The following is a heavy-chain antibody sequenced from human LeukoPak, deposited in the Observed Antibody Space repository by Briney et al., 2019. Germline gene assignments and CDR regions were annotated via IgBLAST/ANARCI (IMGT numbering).Heavy chain of an antibody. D-gene: IGHD3-22*01. CDR2: ISSSSSYI. Sequence: GGSLRLSCAASGFTFSGYSMNWVRQAPGKGLEWVSSISSSSSYIYYTDSVKGRFTISRDNAKNSLYLQMNSLRAEDTAVYYCARDFRYDSSGYRLYYYMDVWGKGTTVTVSS. CDR3: ARDFRYDSSGYRLYYYMDV. V-gene: IGHV3-21*01. J-gene: IGHJ6*03. CDR1: GFTFSGYS.